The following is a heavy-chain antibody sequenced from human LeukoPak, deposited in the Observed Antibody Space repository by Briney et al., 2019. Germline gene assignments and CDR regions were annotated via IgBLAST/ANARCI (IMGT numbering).Heavy chain of an antibody. D-gene: IGHD2-2*02. CDR3: AREYRGAFDI. J-gene: IGHJ3*02. CDR1: GGSISSYY. Sequence: SETLSLTCSVSGGSISSYYWSWIRQPPGKGLEWIGYIYYSGSTNYNPSLKSRVTISVDTSKNQFSLKLSSVTAADTAVYYCAREYRGAFDIWGQGTMVTVSS. CDR2: IYYSGST. V-gene: IGHV4-59*08.